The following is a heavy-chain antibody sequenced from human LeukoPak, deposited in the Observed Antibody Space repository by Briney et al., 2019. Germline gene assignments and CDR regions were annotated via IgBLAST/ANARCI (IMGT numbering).Heavy chain of an antibody. CDR3: ASFYGSGFYFDY. Sequence: PSETLSLTCTVSGYSISSGYYWGWIRQPPGKGPEWIGSIYHSGSTYYNPSLKSRVTISVDTSKNQFSLKLSSVTAADTAVYYCASFYGSGFYFDYWGQGTLVTVSS. D-gene: IGHD3-10*01. CDR2: IYHSGST. CDR1: GYSISSGYY. V-gene: IGHV4-38-2*02. J-gene: IGHJ4*02.